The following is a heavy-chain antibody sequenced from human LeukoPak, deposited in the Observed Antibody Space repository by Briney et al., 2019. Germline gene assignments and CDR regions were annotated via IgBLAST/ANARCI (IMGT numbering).Heavy chain of an antibody. V-gene: IGHV1-46*01. Sequence: ASVKVSCKASGYTFTSYYMHWVRQAPGQGLEWMGIINPSGGSTSYAQKFQGRVTMTRDTSTSTVYMELSSLRSEDTAVYYCARGGSWELVSTNYYYYGMDVWGQGTTVTVSS. J-gene: IGHJ6*02. CDR3: ARGGSWELVSTNYYYYGMDV. CDR2: INPSGGST. CDR1: GYTFTSYY. D-gene: IGHD1-26*01.